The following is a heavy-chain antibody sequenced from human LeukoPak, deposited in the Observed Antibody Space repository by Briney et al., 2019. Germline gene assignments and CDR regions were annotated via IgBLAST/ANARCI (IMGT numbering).Heavy chain of an antibody. CDR1: GFTFTNYA. J-gene: IGHJ5*02. Sequence: GGSLRLSCAASGFTFTNYAMSWVRLAPGKGLEWVSAISSPGASTYYADSVKGRFTISRDSSKSTLYVQMNSLRAEDTAVYYCAKDRGSSDYGISVRGRNCFDPWGQGTLVTVSS. CDR2: ISSPGAST. V-gene: IGHV3-23*01. D-gene: IGHD5-12*01. CDR3: AKDRGSSDYGISVRGRNCFDP.